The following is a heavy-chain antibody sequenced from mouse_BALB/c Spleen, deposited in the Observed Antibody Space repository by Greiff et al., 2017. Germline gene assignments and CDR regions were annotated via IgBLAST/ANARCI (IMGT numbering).Heavy chain of an antibody. D-gene: IGHD1-2*01. V-gene: IGHV2-2*02. CDR1: GFSLTSYG. CDR3: ARNHYAYYAMDY. CDR2: IWSGGST. J-gene: IGHJ4*01. Sequence: VKLMESGPGLVQPSQSLSITCTVSGFSLTSYGVHWVRQSPGKGLEWLGVIWSGGSTDYNAAFISRLSISKDNSKSQVFFKMNSLQANDTAIYYCARNHYAYYAMDYWGQGTSVTVSS.